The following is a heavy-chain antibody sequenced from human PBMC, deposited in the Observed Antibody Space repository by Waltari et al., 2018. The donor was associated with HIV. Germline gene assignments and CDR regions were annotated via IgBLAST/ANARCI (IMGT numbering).Heavy chain of an antibody. CDR2: IKPDGSEK. D-gene: IGHD3-9*01. V-gene: IGHV3-7*03. Sequence: DVQLVESGGNWVRPGGSLRLSCAPSVFSSRDSWLAWVCPAPGKGLEWVANIKPDGSEKNYGDSVRGRFTSSRDNSENALDLLMDSLRVEDTAMYYCGSLCNCDATGYRAVESWGHGTLLTVSS. CDR3: GSLCNCDATGYRAVES. J-gene: IGHJ5*01. CDR1: VFSSRDSW.